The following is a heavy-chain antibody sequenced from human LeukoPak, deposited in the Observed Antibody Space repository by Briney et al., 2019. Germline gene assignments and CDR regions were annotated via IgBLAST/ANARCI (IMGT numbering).Heavy chain of an antibody. D-gene: IGHD3-9*01. V-gene: IGHV3-21*01. CDR3: ARDSEGYDILTGYPNWFDP. CDR2: ISSSSSYI. Sequence: GGSLRLSCAASGFTFSSYAMSWVRQAPGKGLEWVSSISSSSSYIYYADSVKGRFTISGDNAKNSLYLQMNSLRAEDTAVYYCARDSEGYDILTGYPNWFDPWGQGTLVTVSS. J-gene: IGHJ5*02. CDR1: GFTFSSYA.